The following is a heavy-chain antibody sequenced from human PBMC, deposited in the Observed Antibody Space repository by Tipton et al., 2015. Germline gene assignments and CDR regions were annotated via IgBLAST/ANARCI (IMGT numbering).Heavy chain of an antibody. Sequence: TLSLTCSVSGDSISSSNWWSWVRQSPGKGLEWIGEIHHGGSTNYNPSLKSRVTMSVDTSKNQFSLHLSSVTAADTAVYYCAREVWYNDSTGYDYWGQGTLVTVSS. V-gene: IGHV4-4*02. CDR1: GDSISSSNW. J-gene: IGHJ4*02. D-gene: IGHD3-22*01. CDR3: AREVWYNDSTGYDY. CDR2: IHHGGST.